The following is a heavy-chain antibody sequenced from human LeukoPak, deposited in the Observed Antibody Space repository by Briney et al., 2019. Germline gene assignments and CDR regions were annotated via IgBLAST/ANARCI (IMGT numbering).Heavy chain of an antibody. D-gene: IGHD6-6*01. CDR1: GGSISSSSYY. J-gene: IGHJ5*02. Sequence: SETLSLTCTVSGGSISSSSYYWGWIRQPPGKGLEWIGSIYYSGSTYYNPSLKSRVTISVDTSKNQFSLKLSSVTAADTAVYYCARGKGSSSSRRWFDPWGQGTLVTVSS. V-gene: IGHV4-39*07. CDR2: IYYSGST. CDR3: ARGKGSSSSRRWFDP.